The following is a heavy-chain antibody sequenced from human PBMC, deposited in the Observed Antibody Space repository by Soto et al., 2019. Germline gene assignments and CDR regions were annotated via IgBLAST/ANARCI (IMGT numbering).Heavy chain of an antibody. CDR2: ISSNGGST. CDR1: GFTFSSYA. J-gene: IGHJ4*02. D-gene: IGHD3-10*01. Sequence: AGGSLRLSCAASGFTFSSYAMHWVRQAPGKGLEYVSAISSNGGSTYYANSVKGRFTISRDNSKNTLYLQMGSLRAEDMAVYYCARGEFHVDYWGQGTLVTVSS. CDR3: ARGEFHVDY. V-gene: IGHV3-64*01.